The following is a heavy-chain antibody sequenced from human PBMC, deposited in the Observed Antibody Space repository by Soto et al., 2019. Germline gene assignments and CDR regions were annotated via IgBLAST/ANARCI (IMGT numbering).Heavy chain of an antibody. D-gene: IGHD5-18*01. CDR3: ARARDPEYSSAKVFDI. J-gene: IGHJ4*02. CDR1: GLTVSSSY. V-gene: IGHV3-53*01. CDR2: IYSAGST. Sequence: GGSLRRSXAASGLTVSSSYMSWVRQAPGKGLQWVSVIYSAGSTYYANSVKGRFTISRDISRNMVYLQMSSLTDEDTAVYYRARARDPEYSSAKVFDIWGQGALFTVS.